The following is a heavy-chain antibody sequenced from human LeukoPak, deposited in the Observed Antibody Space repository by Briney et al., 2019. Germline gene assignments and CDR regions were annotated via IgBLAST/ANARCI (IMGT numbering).Heavy chain of an antibody. Sequence: SETLSLTCTVSGGSISSYYWSWIRQPPGKGLEWIGCIYYSGSTNYNPSLKSRVTISVDTSKNQFSLKLSSVTAADTAVYYCARGGTYGSGSSPNWFDPWGQGTLVTVSS. V-gene: IGHV4-59*01. CDR2: IYYSGST. D-gene: IGHD3-10*01. CDR1: GGSISSYY. J-gene: IGHJ5*02. CDR3: ARGGTYGSGSSPNWFDP.